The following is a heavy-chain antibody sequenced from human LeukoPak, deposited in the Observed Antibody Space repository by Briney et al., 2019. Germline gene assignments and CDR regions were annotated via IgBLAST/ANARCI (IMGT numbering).Heavy chain of an antibody. J-gene: IGHJ5*02. V-gene: IGHV3-49*04. Sequence: GRSLRLSCTASGFTFADYAMSWVRQAPGKGREWVGFIRSKAYGGTTEYAASVKGRFTISRDDSKSIAYLQMNSLKTEDTAVYYCTRDPYSSSSDWFDPWGQGTLVTVSS. CDR2: IRSKAYGGTT. D-gene: IGHD6-6*01. CDR3: TRDPYSSSSDWFDP. CDR1: GFTFADYA.